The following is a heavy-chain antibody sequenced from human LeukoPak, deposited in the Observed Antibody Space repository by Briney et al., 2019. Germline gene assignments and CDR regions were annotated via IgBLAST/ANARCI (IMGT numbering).Heavy chain of an antibody. D-gene: IGHD6-13*01. CDR1: GGSFSGYY. Sequence: PSETLSLTCAVYGGSFSGYYWSWIRQPPGKGLEWIGEINHSGSTNYNPSLKSRVTISVDTSKNQFSLKLSCVTAADTAGYYCASIGYSRSWRPFDYWGQGTLVTVSS. CDR2: INHSGST. J-gene: IGHJ4*02. CDR3: ASIGYSRSWRPFDY. V-gene: IGHV4-34*01.